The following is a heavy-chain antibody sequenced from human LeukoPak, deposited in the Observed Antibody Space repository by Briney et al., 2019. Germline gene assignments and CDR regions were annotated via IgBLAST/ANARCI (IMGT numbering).Heavy chain of an antibody. D-gene: IGHD3-10*01. V-gene: IGHV4-59*12. CDR3: ASSPPYYYDSYGVDV. Sequence: PSETLSLTCTVSGGSISSYYWSWIRQPPGKGLEWIGYIYYSGSTNYNPSLKSRVTISVDTSKNQFSLKLSSVTAADTAVYYCASSPPYYYDSYGVDVWGQGTTVTVSS. CDR2: IYYSGST. CDR1: GGSISSYY. J-gene: IGHJ6*02.